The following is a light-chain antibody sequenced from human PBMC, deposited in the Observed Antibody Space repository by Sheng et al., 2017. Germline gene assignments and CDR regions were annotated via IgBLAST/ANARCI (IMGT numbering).Light chain of an antibody. Sequence: GSLGERATINCKSSENILYSSAWYQQKVGQPPKLIIHWASTRESGVPGRFSGSGSGTDFTLTISSLQAEDVAVYYCQQYYSAPGTFGQGTKVEIK. CDR1: ENILYSS. J-gene: IGKJ1*01. V-gene: IGKV4-1*01. CDR3: QQYYSAPGT. CDR2: WAS.